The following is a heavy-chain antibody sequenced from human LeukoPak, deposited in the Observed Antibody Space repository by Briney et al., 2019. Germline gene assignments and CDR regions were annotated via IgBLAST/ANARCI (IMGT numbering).Heavy chain of an antibody. Sequence: PGGSLRLSCAASGFTFSSYWMNWVRQAPGKGLEWVANINQDGSEKHYVDSVKGRFTISRDNAKNSLYLQMDSLRGDDMAVYYCARDAFIADTGPPWGWFDPWGRGTLVTVSS. J-gene: IGHJ5*02. CDR2: INQDGSEK. V-gene: IGHV3-7*01. CDR1: GFTFSSYW. CDR3: ARDAFIADTGPPWGWFDP. D-gene: IGHD6-13*01.